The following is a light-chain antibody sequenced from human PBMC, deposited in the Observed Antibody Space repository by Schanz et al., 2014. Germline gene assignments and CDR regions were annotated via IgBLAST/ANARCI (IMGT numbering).Light chain of an antibody. V-gene: IGLV2-14*02. Sequence: QFVLTQPASVSGSPGQSITISCTGTSSDIGNYNLVSWFQHHPGEAPKIMIFEVRKRPSGVPDRFSGSKSGNTASLTISGLQAEDEADYYCSSYTSSSTWVFGGGTKLTVL. J-gene: IGLJ3*02. CDR1: SSDIGNYNL. CDR2: EVR. CDR3: SSYTSSSTWV.